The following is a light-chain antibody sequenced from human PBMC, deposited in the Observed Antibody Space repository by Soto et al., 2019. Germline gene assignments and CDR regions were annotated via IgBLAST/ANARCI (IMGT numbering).Light chain of an antibody. Sequence: QSALNQPASVSGSPGPSITISCTGTSSDVGGYNYVSWYQQHPGKAPKLMIYDVSNRPSGVSNRFSGSKSGNTASLTISGLQAEDEADYYCSSYTSSSTRLLVFGTGTKVTVL. CDR1: SSDVGGYNY. CDR3: SSYTSSSTRLLV. V-gene: IGLV2-14*01. CDR2: DVS. J-gene: IGLJ1*01.